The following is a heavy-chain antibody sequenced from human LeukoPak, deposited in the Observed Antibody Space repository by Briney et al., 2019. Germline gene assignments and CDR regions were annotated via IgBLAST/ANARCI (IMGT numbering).Heavy chain of an antibody. CDR2: IYYSGST. D-gene: IGHD6-13*01. V-gene: IGHV4-59*08. CDR3: ARTGYSSSRGWFDP. J-gene: IGHJ5*02. Sequence: PSETLSLTCTVSGGSISSYYWSWIRQPPGKGLEWIGYIYYSGSTNYNPSLKSRVTISVDTSKNQFSLKLSSVTAADTAVYYYARTGYSSSRGWFDPWGQGTLVTVSS. CDR1: GGSISSYY.